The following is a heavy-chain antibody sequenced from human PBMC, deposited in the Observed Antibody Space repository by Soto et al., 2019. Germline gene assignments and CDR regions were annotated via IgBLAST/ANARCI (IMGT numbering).Heavy chain of an antibody. J-gene: IGHJ4*02. CDR2: ISYSGST. D-gene: IGHD6-13*01. Sequence: QVQLQESGPGLVKPSQTLSLTCTVSGGSISSGGYYWNWIRQHPGKCLEWIGYISYSGSTYYNPSLKSRVIISVDTSKNQFSLKLSPVTAADTAVYYCARDSYDTSSWYSYWGQGTLVTVSS. V-gene: IGHV4-31*03. CDR1: GGSISSGGYY. CDR3: ARDSYDTSSWYSY.